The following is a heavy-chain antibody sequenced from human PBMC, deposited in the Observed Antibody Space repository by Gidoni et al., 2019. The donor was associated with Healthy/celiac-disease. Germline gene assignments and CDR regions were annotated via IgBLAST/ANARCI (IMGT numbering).Heavy chain of an antibody. J-gene: IGHJ5*02. D-gene: IGHD2-2*01. V-gene: IGHV4-39*01. CDR3: ARLRYCSSTSCRPSWFDP. CDR1: GGSISSSSYY. CDR2: TYYSGST. Sequence: QLQLQESGPGLVKPSETLSLTCTVSGGSISSSSYYWGWIRQPPGKGLEWIGSTYYSGSTYYNPSLKSRVTISVDTSKNQFSLKLSSVTAADTAVYYCARLRYCSSTSCRPSWFDPWGQGTLVTVSS.